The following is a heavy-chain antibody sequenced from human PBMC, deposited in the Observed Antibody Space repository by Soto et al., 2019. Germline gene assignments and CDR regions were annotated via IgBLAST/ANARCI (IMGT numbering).Heavy chain of an antibody. Sequence: ASVKVSCKASGGTFSSYTISWVRQAPGQGLEWMGRIIPILGIANYAQKFQGRVTITADKSTSTAYMELSSLRSEDTAVYYCARGYFDWLLEYCGMDVWGQGTTVTVSS. CDR2: IIPILGIA. CDR3: ARGYFDWLLEYCGMDV. D-gene: IGHD3-9*01. J-gene: IGHJ6*02. CDR1: GGTFSSYT. V-gene: IGHV1-69*02.